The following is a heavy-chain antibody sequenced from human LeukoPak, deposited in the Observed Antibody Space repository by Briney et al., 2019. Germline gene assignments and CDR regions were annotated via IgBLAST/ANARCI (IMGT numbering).Heavy chain of an antibody. V-gene: IGHV7-4-1*02. Sequence: ASVKVSCKASGYTFTNYAINWVRQAPGQGLEWVGWINTNTGNPTYAQGFAGRFVFSLDTSVSTAYLQISSLTAEDTAVYYCARDSYYYDSSSRTFDYWGQGTLVTVSS. J-gene: IGHJ4*02. CDR3: ARDSYYYDSSSRTFDY. D-gene: IGHD3-22*01. CDR2: INTNTGNP. CDR1: GYTFTNYA.